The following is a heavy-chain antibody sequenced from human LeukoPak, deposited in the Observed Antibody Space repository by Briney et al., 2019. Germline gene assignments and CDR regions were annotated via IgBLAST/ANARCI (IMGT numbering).Heavy chain of an antibody. CDR2: ISSSGSTI. V-gene: IGHV3-48*04. D-gene: IGHD2/OR15-2a*01. CDR3: ARFSEVYYYVDV. CDR1: GFTFSSYS. J-gene: IGHJ6*03. Sequence: GGSLRLSCAASGFTFSSYSMNWVRQAPGKGLEWVSYISSSGSTIYYADSVKGRFTISRDNAKKSLYLQMNSLRAEDTAVYYCARFSEVYYYVDVWGTGTTVTVSS.